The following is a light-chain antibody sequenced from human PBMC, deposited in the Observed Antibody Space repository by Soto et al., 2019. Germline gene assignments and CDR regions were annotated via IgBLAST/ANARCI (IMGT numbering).Light chain of an antibody. Sequence: EIVLTQSPGTLSLSPGERATLSCRASQSITSNFLAWYQQKPGQAPRLLIYGASTRAAGVPDRFSGSGSGTEFPLTITRLEPEDFAVYYCQQYGRSPLMYTFGQGTKLGV. CDR2: GAS. J-gene: IGKJ2*01. CDR1: QSITSNF. CDR3: QQYGRSPLMYT. V-gene: IGKV3-20*01.